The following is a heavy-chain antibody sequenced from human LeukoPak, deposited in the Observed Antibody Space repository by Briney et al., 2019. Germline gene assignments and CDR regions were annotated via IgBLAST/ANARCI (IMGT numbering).Heavy chain of an antibody. V-gene: IGHV3-7*03. Sequence: RGSLTLSCAAAGFSFSSDWMGWHRQAQGKGLGWEANIKKEGSGNYYVDSVKGRFTISRDNAKNSLYLQMNSLRAEDTAVYYCARVPRGYDILTGYYPLYFDYWGQGTLVTVSS. D-gene: IGHD3-9*01. CDR1: GFSFSSDW. CDR3: ARVPRGYDILTGYYPLYFDY. CDR2: IKKEGSGN. J-gene: IGHJ4*02.